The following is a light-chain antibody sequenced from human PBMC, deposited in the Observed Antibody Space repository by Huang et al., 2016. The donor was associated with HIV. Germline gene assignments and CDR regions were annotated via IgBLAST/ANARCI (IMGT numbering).Light chain of an antibody. J-gene: IGKJ1*01. V-gene: IGKV4-1*01. Sequence: DIVMTQSPASLTVSLGERATIKCRSSQSVLYSSTSKHYFAWFQHKPGRAPRLLIYWASARESGVPDRCSGSGSGTDFTLTIDRLEAEDAAIYYCQQYYRLPQTFGQGTRVEIK. CDR1: QSVLYSSTSKHY. CDR3: QQYYRLPQT. CDR2: WAS.